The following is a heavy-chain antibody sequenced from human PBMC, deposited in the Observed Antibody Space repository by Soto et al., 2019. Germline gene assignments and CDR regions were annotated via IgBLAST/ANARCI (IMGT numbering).Heavy chain of an antibody. CDR3: ARGGSLYWFLDL. CDR1: GYTFTSYG. V-gene: IGHV1-18*01. D-gene: IGHD1-26*01. CDR2: ISGYDGNT. Sequence: ASVKVSCKASGYTFTSYGISWVRQAPGERLEWVGWISGYDGNTDYAHKFRGRVTITTDTSTSTAYMELSSLRSEDTAVYYCARGGSLYWFLDLSGRGTLVTGSS. J-gene: IGHJ2*01.